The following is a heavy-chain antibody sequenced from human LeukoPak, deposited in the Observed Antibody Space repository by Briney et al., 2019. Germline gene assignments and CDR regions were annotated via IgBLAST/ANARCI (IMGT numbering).Heavy chain of an antibody. J-gene: IGHJ5*02. CDR3: GRGWNYVRDNWFDP. V-gene: IGHV1-3*01. D-gene: IGHD1-7*01. CDR1: GYTFTIYA. CDR2: INAGNGNT. Sequence: ASVTVSSTASGYTFTIYAMHWVRQAPGQRLEWMGWINAGNGNTKYSQKFQGRVTITRDTSASTAYMELSSLRSEDTAVYYCGRGWNYVRDNWFDPWGQGTLVTVSS.